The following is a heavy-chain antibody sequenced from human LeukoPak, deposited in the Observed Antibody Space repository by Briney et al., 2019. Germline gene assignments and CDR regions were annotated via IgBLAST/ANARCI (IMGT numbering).Heavy chain of an antibody. J-gene: IGHJ4*02. CDR1: GYSFSSYG. Sequence: ASVKVSCKASGYSFSSYGISWVRQAPGQGLEWMGWISGHNGNTKSAQKFQGRVTMTADTSTTIAYMELRSLRSDDTAVFYCARARGDIVVPHGLLDYWGQGTLVTVSS. D-gene: IGHD5-12*01. CDR3: ARARGDIVVPHGLLDY. CDR2: ISGHNGNT. V-gene: IGHV1-18*01.